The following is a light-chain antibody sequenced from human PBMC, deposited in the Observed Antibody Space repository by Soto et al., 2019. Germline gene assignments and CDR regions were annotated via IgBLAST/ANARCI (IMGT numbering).Light chain of an antibody. Sequence: EIVLTQSPATLSLSPGERATLSCRASQSVSSNLAWSQQQPGQAPRLLLYDASNRATGVPARFSGTGSGTDFTIPISSLEPDDYVVYYWQQRNNWSRTFGQGTKVEIK. V-gene: IGKV3-11*01. J-gene: IGKJ1*01. CDR2: DAS. CDR1: QSVSSN. CDR3: QQRNNWSRT.